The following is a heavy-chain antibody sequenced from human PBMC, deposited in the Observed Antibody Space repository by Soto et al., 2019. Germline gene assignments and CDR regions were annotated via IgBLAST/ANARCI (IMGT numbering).Heavy chain of an antibody. J-gene: IGHJ6*02. V-gene: IGHV3-23*01. CDR2: IRSRGDRT. D-gene: IGHD3-10*01. CDR3: AKQQGPGTPYYYAMDV. CDR1: GFTFSSHA. Sequence: GGSLRLSCAAFGFTFSSHAMSWVRQAPGKGLEWVSVIRSRGDRTYYADSVKGRFAISRDNSRNTLYMQMNSLSVEDTAVYYCAKQQGPGTPYYYAMDVWGQGTTVTVSS.